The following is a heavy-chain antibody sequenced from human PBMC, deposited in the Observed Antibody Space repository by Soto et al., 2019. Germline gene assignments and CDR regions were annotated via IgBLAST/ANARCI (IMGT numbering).Heavy chain of an antibody. CDR1: GRTFISHW. CDR3: ARQGDMAAPPADAFDI. Sequence: GESLKISCKGSGRTFISHWIAWVRQMPGKGLEWMGIIYPGDSDARYSPSFAGQVTISVDKSITTAYLHWSSLEASDSAVYYCARQGDMAAPPADAFDIWGPGTLVPVSS. J-gene: IGHJ3*02. V-gene: IGHV5-51*01. D-gene: IGHD6-19*01. CDR2: IYPGDSDA.